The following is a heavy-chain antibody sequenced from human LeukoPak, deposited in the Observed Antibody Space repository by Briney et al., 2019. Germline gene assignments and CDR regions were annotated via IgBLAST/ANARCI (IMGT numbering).Heavy chain of an antibody. D-gene: IGHD4-17*01. CDR1: GFTFSNYG. V-gene: IGHV3-30*18. CDR3: AKDGPYDYGDYGEGSWFDP. J-gene: IGHJ5*02. CDR2: ISYDGSNK. Sequence: PGGSLRLSCAASGFTFSNYGIHWVRQAPGKGLEWVAVISYDGSNKYYADSVKGRFTISRDNSKNTLYLQMNSLRAEDTAVYYCAKDGPYDYGDYGEGSWFDPWGQGTLVTVSS.